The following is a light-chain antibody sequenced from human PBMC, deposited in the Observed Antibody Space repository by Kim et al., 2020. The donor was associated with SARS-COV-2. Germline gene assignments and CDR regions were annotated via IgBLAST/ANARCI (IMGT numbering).Light chain of an antibody. CDR2: GAS. CDR1: QSVSSRY. J-gene: IGKJ5*01. V-gene: IGKV3-20*01. Sequence: PGERATLSCRASQSVSSRYLAWYQQKPGQAPRLLIYGASSRATDIPDRFSGSGSGTDFTLTISRLEPEDFTVYYCQQYGSSPPITFGQGTRLEIK. CDR3: QQYGSSPPIT.